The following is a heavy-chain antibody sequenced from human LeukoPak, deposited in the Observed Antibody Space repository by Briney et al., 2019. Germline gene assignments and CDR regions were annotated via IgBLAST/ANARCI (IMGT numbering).Heavy chain of an antibody. V-gene: IGHV3-23*01. D-gene: IGHD6-19*01. Sequence: SGGSLRLSCAASGFTFTTYAMSWVRQAPGKGLEWVSAIGGGGVRTYYADSEKGRFTISRDNSKDTLFLQMNSLRAEDTAVYYCAKGTDSSGWYYFDYWGQGTLGTVSS. CDR1: GFTFTTYA. CDR2: IGGGGVRT. J-gene: IGHJ4*02. CDR3: AKGTDSSGWYYFDY.